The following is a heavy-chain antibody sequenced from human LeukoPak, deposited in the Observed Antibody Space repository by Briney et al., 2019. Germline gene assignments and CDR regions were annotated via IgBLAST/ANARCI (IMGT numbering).Heavy chain of an antibody. Sequence: PSETLSLTCTVSSGSISSSGYLWSWIRQPAGKGLEWIGRIYTSGSTDYNPSLKSRVTISLDTSKNQFSLKLTSVTAADTAVYYCARDRYMDVWGKGTTVTVSS. CDR2: IYTSGST. V-gene: IGHV4-61*02. CDR3: ARDRYMDV. J-gene: IGHJ6*03. CDR1: SGSISSSGYL.